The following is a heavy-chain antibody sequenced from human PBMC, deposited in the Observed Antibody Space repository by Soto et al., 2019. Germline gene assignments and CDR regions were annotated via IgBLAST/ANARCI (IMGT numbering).Heavy chain of an antibody. J-gene: IGHJ4*02. CDR2: IWYDGSNK. CDR1: GFTFSSYG. D-gene: IGHD2-15*01. CDR3: ARDPAIYCSGGSCPYYFDY. V-gene: IGHV3-33*01. Sequence: QVQLVESGGGVVQPGRSLRLSCAASGFTFSSYGMHWVRQAPGKGLEWVAVIWYDGSNKYYADSVKGRFTISRDNSKNTLYLQMNSLRAEDTAVYYCARDPAIYCSGGSCPYYFDYWGQGTLVTVSS.